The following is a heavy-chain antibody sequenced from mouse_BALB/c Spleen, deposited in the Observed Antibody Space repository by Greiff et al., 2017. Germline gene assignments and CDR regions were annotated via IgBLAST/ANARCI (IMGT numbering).Heavy chain of an antibody. D-gene: IGHD2-3*01. CDR2: INPYNDGT. V-gene: IGHV1-14*01. CDR3: ARLWLLRRHYAMDY. Sequence: VQLQQSGPELVKPGASVKMSCKASGYTFTSYVMHWVKQKPGQGLEWIGYINPYNDGTKYNEKFKGKATLTSDKSSSTPYMELSSLTSEDSAVYYCARLWLLRRHYAMDYWGQGTSVTVSS. CDR1: GYTFTSYV. J-gene: IGHJ4*01.